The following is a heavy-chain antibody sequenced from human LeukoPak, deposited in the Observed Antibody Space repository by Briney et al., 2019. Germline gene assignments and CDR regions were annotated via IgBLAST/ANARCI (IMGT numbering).Heavy chain of an antibody. CDR3: ARGGYYDSGNNFKY. V-gene: IGHV4-34*01. CDR1: DESFSGFY. Sequence: SETLSLTCAVYDESFSGFYWTWIRQSPGKGLEWIGEINHSGSTNYNPSLKSRFTISIDTSKKQFFLTLRSVTAADTAVYYCARGGYYDSGNNFKYGGQGTLVTVSS. D-gene: IGHD3-10*01. CDR2: INHSGST. J-gene: IGHJ4*02.